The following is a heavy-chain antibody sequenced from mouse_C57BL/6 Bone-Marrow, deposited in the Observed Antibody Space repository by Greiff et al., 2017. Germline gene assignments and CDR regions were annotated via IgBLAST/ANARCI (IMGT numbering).Heavy chain of an antibody. D-gene: IGHD5-1*01. V-gene: IGHV5-16*01. CDR1: GFTFSDYY. J-gene: IGHJ2*01. CDR2: INYDGSST. CDR3: ARVPYYFDY. Sequence: DVKLVESEGGLVQPGSSMKLSCTASGFTFSDYYMAWVRQVPEKGLEWVANINYDGSSTYYLDSLKSRFTISRDNAKNILYLQMSSLKSEDTATYSCARVPYYFDYWGQGTTLTVSS.